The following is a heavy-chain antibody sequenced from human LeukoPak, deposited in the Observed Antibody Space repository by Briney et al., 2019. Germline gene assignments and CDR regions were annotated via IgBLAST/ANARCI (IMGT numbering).Heavy chain of an antibody. J-gene: IGHJ4*02. D-gene: IGHD3-10*01. CDR1: GFTFSSYS. Sequence: GGSLRLSCPASGFTFSSYSMNWVRQAPGKGLEWVSSISSSSSYIYYADSVKGRFTISRDNAKNSLYLQMNSLRAEDTAVYYCARDKTMARGVIAYWGQGTLVTVSS. CDR3: ARDKTMARGVIAY. CDR2: ISSSSSYI. V-gene: IGHV3-21*01.